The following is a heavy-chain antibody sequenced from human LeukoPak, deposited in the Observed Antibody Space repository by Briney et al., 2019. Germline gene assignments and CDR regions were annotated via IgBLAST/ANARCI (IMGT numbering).Heavy chain of an antibody. V-gene: IGHV4-4*07. CDR3: ARDTYYYDSSGYSNFDY. Sequence: PSETLSLTCTVSGCSISSYYWSWLRQPAGKGLEWIGRYHTSGSTNYNPSLKSRVTMSADTSKNQFSLQLSSVTAADTAVYYCARDTYYYDSSGYSNFDYWGQGTLVTVSS. D-gene: IGHD3-22*01. CDR2: YHTSGST. J-gene: IGHJ4*02. CDR1: GCSISSYY.